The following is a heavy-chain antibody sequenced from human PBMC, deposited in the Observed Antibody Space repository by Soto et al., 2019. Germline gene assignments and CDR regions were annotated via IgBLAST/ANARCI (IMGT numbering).Heavy chain of an antibody. V-gene: IGHV1-69*01. CDR1: GGTFSSYA. CDR3: ASLFRSGVDY. Sequence: VSCKASGGTFSSYAISWVRQAPGQGLEWMGGIIPIFGTANYAQKFQGRVTITADESTSTAYMELSSLRSEDTAVYYCASLFRSGVDYWGQGTLVTVSS. D-gene: IGHD6-19*01. CDR2: IIPIFGTA. J-gene: IGHJ4*02.